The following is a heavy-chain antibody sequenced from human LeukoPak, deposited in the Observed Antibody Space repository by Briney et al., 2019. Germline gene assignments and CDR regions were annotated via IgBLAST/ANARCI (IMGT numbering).Heavy chain of an antibody. V-gene: IGHV4-39*07. CDR3: ARDGGLHHYEQQSVS. Sequence: SETLSLTCTVSGGSISSSSYYWGWIRQPPGKGLEWIGSIYYSGSTYYNPSLKSRVTISVDTSKNQFSLKLSSVTAADTAVYYCARDGGLHHYEQQSVSWGQGTLVTVSS. J-gene: IGHJ4*02. CDR1: GGSISSSSYY. CDR2: IYYSGST. D-gene: IGHD6-13*01.